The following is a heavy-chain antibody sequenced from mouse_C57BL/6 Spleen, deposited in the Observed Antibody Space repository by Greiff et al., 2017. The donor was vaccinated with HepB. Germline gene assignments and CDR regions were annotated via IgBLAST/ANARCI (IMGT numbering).Heavy chain of an antibody. J-gene: IGHJ2*01. V-gene: IGHV14-2*01. CDR3: ARNYGSQYYFDY. D-gene: IGHD1-1*01. Sequence: EVQLQESGAELVKPGASVKLSCTASGFNIKDYYMHWVKQRTEQGLEWIGRIDPEDGETKYAPKFQGKATITADTSSNTAYLQLSSLTSEDTAVYYCARNYGSQYYFDYWGQGTTLTVS. CDR1: GFNIKDYY. CDR2: IDPEDGET.